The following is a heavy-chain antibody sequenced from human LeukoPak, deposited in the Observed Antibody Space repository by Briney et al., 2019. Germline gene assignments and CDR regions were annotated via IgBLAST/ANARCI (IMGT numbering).Heavy chain of an antibody. CDR1: GFTFSSCA. V-gene: IGHV3-23*01. CDR3: AKDRVSGWSFYYYYYGMDV. CDR2: ISSSGGST. J-gene: IGHJ6*02. D-gene: IGHD6-19*01. Sequence: GGSLRLSCAASGFTFSSCAMSWVRQAPGKGLEWVSAISSSGGSTYYADSVKGRFTISRDNSKNTLYLQMNGLRAEDTAIYYCAKDRVSGWSFYYYYYGMDVWGQGTLVTVSS.